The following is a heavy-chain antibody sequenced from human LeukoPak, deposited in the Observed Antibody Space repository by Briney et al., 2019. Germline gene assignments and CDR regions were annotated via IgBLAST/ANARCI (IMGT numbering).Heavy chain of an antibody. CDR1: GFTFSSYG. CDR3: VRQATPHGHFDY. CDR2: ISYDGSNK. Sequence: GGSLRLSCAASGFTFSSYGMHWVRQAPGKGLEWVAVISYDGSNKYYADSVKGRFTISRENAKNSLYLQMNSLRAGDTAVYYCVRQATPHGHFDYWGQGILVTVSS. J-gene: IGHJ4*02. V-gene: IGHV3-30*03. D-gene: IGHD2-15*01.